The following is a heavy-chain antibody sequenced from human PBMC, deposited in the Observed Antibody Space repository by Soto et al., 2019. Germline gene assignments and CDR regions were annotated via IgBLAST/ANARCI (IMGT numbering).Heavy chain of an antibody. Sequence: QVQLVESGGGVVQPGRSLRLTCAASGFTFSSYAMHWVLQAPGKGLEWVAVISYDGRSKYYADSIKGRFTISSDNSKNTLYLQMTDLRTEDSAVYFCAKALSSRVVISTCFDYWGQGTLVTVSS. D-gene: IGHD3-22*01. CDR1: GFTFSSYA. V-gene: IGHV3-30*18. J-gene: IGHJ4*02. CDR2: ISYDGRSK. CDR3: AKALSSRVVISTCFDY.